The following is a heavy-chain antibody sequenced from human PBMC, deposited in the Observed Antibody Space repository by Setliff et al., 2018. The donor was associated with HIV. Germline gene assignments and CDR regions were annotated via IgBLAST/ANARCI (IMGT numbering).Heavy chain of an antibody. V-gene: IGHV3-7*01. CDR3: AGSRGYFVQAD. J-gene: IGHJ4*02. Sequence: GGSLRLSCAASGFTSGFTFTNYWMSWVRQAPGKGLEWVANINQNGREKYYVDSVKGRFTISRDNAKDSLYLQMNSLRAEDTAVYYCAGSRGYFVQADWGQGTLVTVSS. CDR1: GFTSGFTFTNYW. CDR2: INQNGREK. D-gene: IGHD1-1*01.